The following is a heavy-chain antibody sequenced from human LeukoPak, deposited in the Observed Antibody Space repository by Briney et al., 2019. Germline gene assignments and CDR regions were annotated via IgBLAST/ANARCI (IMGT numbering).Heavy chain of an antibody. D-gene: IGHD3-22*01. J-gene: IGHJ4*02. CDR3: AKRYYSDSSGYLGSLNY. Sequence: GGSLRLSCAPSGFIVSSKFMTWVRQAPGKGLEWVSAISGSGGSTYYADSVRGRFTISRDNSKNTVYLQMNSLRAEDTAVYYCAKRYYSDSSGYLGSLNYWGQGTLVTVSS. CDR1: GFIVSSKF. V-gene: IGHV3-23*01. CDR2: ISGSGGST.